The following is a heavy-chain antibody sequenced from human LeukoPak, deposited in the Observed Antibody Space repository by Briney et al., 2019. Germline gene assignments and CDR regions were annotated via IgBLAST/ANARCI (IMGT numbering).Heavy chain of an antibody. D-gene: IGHD4-23*01. V-gene: IGHV3-21*04. J-gene: IGHJ4*02. CDR1: GFTFSSYS. Sequence: GGSLRLSCAASGFTFSSYSMNWVRQAPGKGLEWVSFISSTTSYKYYADSVKGRFTISRDNAKNSLYLQMNSLRAEDTAVYYCARDIRPNDYGGNSPDDYWGQGTLVTVSS. CDR2: ISSTTSYK. CDR3: ARDIRPNDYGGNSPDDY.